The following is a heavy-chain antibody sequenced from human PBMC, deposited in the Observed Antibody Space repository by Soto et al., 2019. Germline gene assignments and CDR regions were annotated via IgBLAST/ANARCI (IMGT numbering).Heavy chain of an antibody. V-gene: IGHV3-23*01. J-gene: IGHJ6*02. Sequence: GGSLRLSCAASGFTFSSYAMSWVRQAPGKGLEWVSAISGSGGSTYYADSVKGRFTISRDNSKNTLYLQMNSLRAEDTAVYYCAKVIKIVVVVAGVDVWGQGTTVTVSS. CDR3: AKVIKIVVVVAGVDV. CDR2: ISGSGGST. D-gene: IGHD2-15*01. CDR1: GFTFSSYA.